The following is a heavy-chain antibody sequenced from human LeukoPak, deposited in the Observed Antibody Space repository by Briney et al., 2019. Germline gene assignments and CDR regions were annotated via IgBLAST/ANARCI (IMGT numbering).Heavy chain of an antibody. J-gene: IGHJ4*02. V-gene: IGHV3-7*01. D-gene: IGHD1-14*01. Sequence: GGSLRLPCAASGFTFSTSWMSWVRQAPGMGLDFVANIKQDGSEMYYVDSVKRRFTISRDNAKNSLYLQMNSLRVEDTAVYYCASGNHFDYWGQGTLVTVSS. CDR1: GFTFSTSW. CDR2: IKQDGSEM. CDR3: ASGNHFDY.